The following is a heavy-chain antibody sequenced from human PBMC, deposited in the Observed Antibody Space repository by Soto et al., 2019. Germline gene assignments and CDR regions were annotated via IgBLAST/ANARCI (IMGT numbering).Heavy chain of an antibody. Sequence: GESLKISCKGSGDSFTAYWITWVRQMPGKGLEWMGRIDPSDSYTDYNPSFQRHVTISADKSISTAYLQWSSLKASDTAMYYCARGCMRHFHSYGIDVSGQAPTVNASS. CDR1: GDSFTAYW. V-gene: IGHV5-10-1*01. J-gene: IGHJ6*02. D-gene: IGHD2-8*01. CDR3: ARGCMRHFHSYGIDV. CDR2: IDPSDSYT.